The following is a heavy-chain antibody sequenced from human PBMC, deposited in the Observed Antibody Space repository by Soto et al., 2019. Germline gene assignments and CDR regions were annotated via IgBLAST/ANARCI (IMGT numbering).Heavy chain of an antibody. J-gene: IGHJ4*02. Sequence: GGSLRLSCAASGCNFSDYYMSWIRQAPGKGLEWVSYISSSGSTIYYADSVKGRFTISRDNAKNSLYLQMNSLRAEDTAVYYCASPIVVVPAASSNDDYWGQGTLVTVSS. CDR3: ASPIVVVPAASSNDDY. V-gene: IGHV3-11*01. CDR1: GCNFSDYY. CDR2: ISSSGSTI. D-gene: IGHD2-2*01.